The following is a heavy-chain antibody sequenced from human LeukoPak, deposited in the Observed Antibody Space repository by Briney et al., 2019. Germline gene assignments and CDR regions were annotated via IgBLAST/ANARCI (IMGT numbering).Heavy chain of an antibody. V-gene: IGHV3-74*01. Sequence: PGGSLRLSCTGSGFLFDDFAMSWVRQTPGKGLVWLSRISSDGTTIVYADSVRGRFTVSRDNAKSTLYLQMNSLRAEDTGVYYCARDALTATGYIDPWGQGTLVTVSS. CDR1: GFLFDDFA. J-gene: IGHJ5*02. CDR2: ISSDGTTI. D-gene: IGHD2-21*02. CDR3: ARDALTATGYIDP.